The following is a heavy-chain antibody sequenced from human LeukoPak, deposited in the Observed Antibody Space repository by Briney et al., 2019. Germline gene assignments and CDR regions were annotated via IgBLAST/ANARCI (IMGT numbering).Heavy chain of an antibody. CDR2: ISRSSSYM. J-gene: IGHJ6*02. CDR1: GFTFSTYS. V-gene: IGHV3-21*06. CDR3: ARGTVSDYYYYGMDV. Sequence: GGSLRLSCAASGFTFSTYSINWVRQAPGKGLEWVSSISRSSSYMYYADSVKGRFTISRDNAENSLYLQMNSLRAEDTAVYYCARGTVSDYYYYGMDVWGQGTTVTVSS. D-gene: IGHD4-11*01.